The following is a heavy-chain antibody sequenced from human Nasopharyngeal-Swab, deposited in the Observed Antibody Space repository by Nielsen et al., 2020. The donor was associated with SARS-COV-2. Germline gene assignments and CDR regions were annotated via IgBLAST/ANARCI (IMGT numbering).Heavy chain of an antibody. J-gene: IGHJ6*02. Sequence: GESLKISCKASGYSFTSYWISWVRQMPGKGLEWMGRIDPSDSYTNYSPSFQGHVTISADKSISTAYLQWSSLKASDTAMYYCAASRGPGSYYYGSGDQSMDVWGQGTTVTVSS. V-gene: IGHV5-10-1*01. CDR1: GYSFTSYW. CDR2: IDPSDSYT. CDR3: AASRGPGSYYYGSGDQSMDV. D-gene: IGHD3-10*01.